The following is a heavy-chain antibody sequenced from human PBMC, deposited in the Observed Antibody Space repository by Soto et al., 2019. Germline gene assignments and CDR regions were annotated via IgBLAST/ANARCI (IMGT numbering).Heavy chain of an antibody. CDR1: GFTFSSYW. D-gene: IGHD2-15*01. CDR2: IKQDGSEK. CDR3: ARTCSGGSCYSGWFDP. J-gene: IGHJ5*02. Sequence: EVQLVESGGGLVQPGGSLRLSCAASGFTFSSYWMSWVRQAPGKGLELVANIKQDGSEKYYVDSVKGRFTISRDNAKNSLYLQRNSLRAEDTAVYYCARTCSGGSCYSGWFDPWGQGTLVTVSS. V-gene: IGHV3-7*03.